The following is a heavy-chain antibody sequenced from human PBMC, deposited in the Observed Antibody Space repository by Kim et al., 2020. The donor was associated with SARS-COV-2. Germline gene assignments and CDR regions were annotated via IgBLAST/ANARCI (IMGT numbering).Heavy chain of an antibody. CDR2: INPNTGGT. J-gene: IGHJ4*01. V-gene: IGHV1-2*06. CDR3: ARVANYDFWSGYEGDDY. CDR1: GYTFTGYY. D-gene: IGHD3-3*01. Sequence: ASVKVSCKAFGYTFTGYYLHWVRQAPGQGLEWMGRINPNTGGTKYVQKFQGRVTMTRDTSISTAYMELSRLRSDDTAFYYCARVANYDFWSGYEGDDYW.